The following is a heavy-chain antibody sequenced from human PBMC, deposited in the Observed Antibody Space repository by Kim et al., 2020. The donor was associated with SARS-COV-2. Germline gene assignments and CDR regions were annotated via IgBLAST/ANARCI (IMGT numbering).Heavy chain of an antibody. J-gene: IGHJ4*02. CDR3: ANVLS. CDR2: SGGDGDP. Sequence: SGGDGDPYYADSVKGRFIVSRDKSKFTVFLEMNNLRSEDTAVYFCANVLSWGQGTLVTVS. V-gene: IGHV3-23*01. D-gene: IGHD2-8*01.